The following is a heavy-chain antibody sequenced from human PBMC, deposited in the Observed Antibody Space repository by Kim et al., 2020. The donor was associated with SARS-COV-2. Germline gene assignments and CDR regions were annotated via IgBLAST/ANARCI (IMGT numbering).Heavy chain of an antibody. CDR3: ARDPSVAIYYGMDV. D-gene: IGHD5-12*01. CDR2: IWYDGSNK. CDR1: GFTFSSYG. V-gene: IGHV3-33*01. J-gene: IGHJ6*02. Sequence: GGSLRLSCAASGFTFSSYGMHWVRQAPGKGLEWVAVIWYDGSNKYYADSVKGRFTISRDNSKNTLYLQMNSLRAEDTAVYYCARDPSVAIYYGMDVWGQGTTVTVSS.